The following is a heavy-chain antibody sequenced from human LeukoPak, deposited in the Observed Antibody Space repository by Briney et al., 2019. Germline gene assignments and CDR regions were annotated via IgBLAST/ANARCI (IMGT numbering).Heavy chain of an antibody. V-gene: IGHV3-30*02. CDR2: IRYDGSKK. CDR1: GFTFSSYG. J-gene: IGHJ4*02. CDR3: ARGPSYYDSSDSYSDMPGTGDFFDY. Sequence: GGSLRLSCAPSGFTFSSYGMHWVRQAPGKGLEWLAFIRYDGSKKYYADSVKGRFTISRDNSKNSVYLQINSLTTEDTAVYYCARGPSYYDSSDSYSDMPGTGDFFDYWGQGTLVTVSS. D-gene: IGHD3-22*01.